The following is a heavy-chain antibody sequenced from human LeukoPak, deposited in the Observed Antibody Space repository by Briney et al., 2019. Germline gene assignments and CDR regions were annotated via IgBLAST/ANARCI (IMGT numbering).Heavy chain of an antibody. J-gene: IGHJ4*02. D-gene: IGHD3-10*01. Sequence: HPGGSLRLSCAASGFTFDDYAMHWVRQAPGKGLEWVSGISWNSGTIGYADSVKGRFTISRDNAKNSLYLQMNRLRAEDTALYYCAKVTYNSGTYYGPFDDWGRGTLVTVSS. V-gene: IGHV3-9*01. CDR3: AKVTYNSGTYYGPFDD. CDR2: ISWNSGTI. CDR1: GFTFDDYA.